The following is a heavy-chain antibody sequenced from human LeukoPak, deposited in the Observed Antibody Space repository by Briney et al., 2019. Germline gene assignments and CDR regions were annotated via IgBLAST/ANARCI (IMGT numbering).Heavy chain of an antibody. V-gene: IGHV3-74*01. CDR1: GFTFSNYW. CDR3: ATAGNYRFDY. Sequence: PGGSLRLSCAASGFTFSNYWVHWVRQAPGKGLVWVSRINPDGSTINYAGSVKGRFTISRDNAKNTLYLQMNSLRAEDTAVYYCATAGNYRFDYWRQGPLVTVSS. J-gene: IGHJ4*02. D-gene: IGHD1-7*01. CDR2: INPDGSTI.